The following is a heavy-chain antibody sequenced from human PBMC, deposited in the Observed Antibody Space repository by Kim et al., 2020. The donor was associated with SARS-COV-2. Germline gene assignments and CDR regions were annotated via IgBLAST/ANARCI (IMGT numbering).Heavy chain of an antibody. J-gene: IGHJ4*02. CDR3: ARADSSGYSFDY. V-gene: IGHV3-30*01. D-gene: IGHD3-22*01. Sequence: YNAEPVKCRFTISRDNSKNTLYLLMNSLRAEDTAVDYGARADSSGYSFDYWGQGTLVTVSS.